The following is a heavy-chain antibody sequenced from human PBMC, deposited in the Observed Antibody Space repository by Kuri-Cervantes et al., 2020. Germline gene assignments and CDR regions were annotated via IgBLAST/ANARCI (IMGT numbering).Heavy chain of an antibody. CDR2: ISSSSSTI. V-gene: IGHV3-11*04. D-gene: IGHD1-26*01. CDR3: ARAPEWELLLNAFDI. Sequence: GGSLRLSCAASGFTFSDYYMSWIRQAPGKGLEWVSYISSSSSTIYYVDSVKGRFTISRDNAKNSLYLQMNSLRDEDTAVYCCARAPEWELLLNAFDIWGQGTMVTVSS. J-gene: IGHJ3*02. CDR1: GFTFSDYY.